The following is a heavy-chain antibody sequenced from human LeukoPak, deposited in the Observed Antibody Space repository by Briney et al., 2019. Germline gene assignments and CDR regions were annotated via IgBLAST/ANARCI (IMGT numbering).Heavy chain of an antibody. D-gene: IGHD3-16*02. CDR1: GFTFSSYG. CDR3: ARDSPSLGELSSLDL. CDR2: IRNDEITK. Sequence: GGSLRLSCAASGFTFSSYGMHWVRQAPGRGLEWVAVIRNDEITKYYADSVKGRFAISRDNSKNTLYLQMSSLRVEDTAVYYCARDSPSLGELSSLDLWGQGTLVTVSS. J-gene: IGHJ5*02. V-gene: IGHV3-33*01.